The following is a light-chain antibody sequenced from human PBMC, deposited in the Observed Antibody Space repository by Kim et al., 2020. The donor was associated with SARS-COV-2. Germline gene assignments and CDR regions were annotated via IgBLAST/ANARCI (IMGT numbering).Light chain of an antibody. J-gene: IGKJ1*01. CDR2: AAS. V-gene: IGKV1-27*01. Sequence: DIQLTQSPSSLSASIGDRVTITCRASQDIANSLAWYQQKPGKVPQVLIYAASTLQSGVPSRFSGSGSGTEFTLTIDSLQTEDVATYYCQKYNSAPRTFGPGTKVDIK. CDR3: QKYNSAPRT. CDR1: QDIANS.